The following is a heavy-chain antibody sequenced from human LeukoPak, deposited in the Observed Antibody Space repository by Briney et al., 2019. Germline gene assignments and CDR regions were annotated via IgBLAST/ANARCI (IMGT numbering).Heavy chain of an antibody. D-gene: IGHD1-26*01. CDR3: ARVHNEGSHYVY. CDR1: GYTLTNYG. J-gene: IGHJ4*02. CDR2: ISGYNGNT. Sequence: ASVKVSCKASGYTLTNYGISWVRQAPGQGLEWMGWISGYNGNTNYAQSLQGRVTMTTDTSTSTAYMELRSLRSDDTAVYYCARVHNEGSHYVYWGQGTPVTVSS. V-gene: IGHV1-18*01.